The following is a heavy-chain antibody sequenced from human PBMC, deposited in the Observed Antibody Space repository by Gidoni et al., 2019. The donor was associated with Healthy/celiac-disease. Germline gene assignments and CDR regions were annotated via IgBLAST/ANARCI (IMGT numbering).Heavy chain of an antibody. D-gene: IGHD6-13*01. Sequence: QVQLVESGGGVVQPGRSLRLSCAASVFLFSIYAMLWVRQAPGKGLEWVAVISYDGSNKYYADSVKGRFTSSRDNSKNTLYLQMNSLRAEDTAVYYCARRQQLSSYNWFDPWGQGTLVTVSS. V-gene: IGHV3-30*01. CDR1: VFLFSIYA. CDR2: ISYDGSNK. CDR3: ARRQQLSSYNWFDP. J-gene: IGHJ5*02.